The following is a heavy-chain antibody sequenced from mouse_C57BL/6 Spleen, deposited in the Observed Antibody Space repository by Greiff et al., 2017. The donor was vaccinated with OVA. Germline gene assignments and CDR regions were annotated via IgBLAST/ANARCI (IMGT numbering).Heavy chain of an antibody. CDR2: IWTGGGT. D-gene: IGHD2-4*01. CDR1: GFSLTSYA. Sequence: VKLMESGPGLVAPSQSLSITCTVSGFSLTSYAISWVRQPPGKGLEWLGVIWTGGGTNYNSALKSRLSISKDNSKSQVFLKMNSLQTDDTARYYCARRVYYDYDGGWYFDVWGTGTTVTVSS. V-gene: IGHV2-9-1*01. J-gene: IGHJ1*03. CDR3: ARRVYYDYDGGWYFDV.